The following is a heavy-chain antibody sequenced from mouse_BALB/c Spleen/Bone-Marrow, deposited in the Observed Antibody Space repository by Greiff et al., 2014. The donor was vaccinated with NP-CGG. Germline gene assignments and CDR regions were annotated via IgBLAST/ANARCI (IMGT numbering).Heavy chain of an antibody. CDR3: ARVGFSFDY. D-gene: IGHD3-1*01. Sequence: VQLQESGAELVRPGSSVKISCKASGYAFSTYWMNWVKQRPGQGLEWIGQIYPGAGYTNYNEKFKGKATLTADKSSSTASIQLSSLTSEDSAVYCWARVGFSFDYWGQGTTLTVSS. J-gene: IGHJ2*01. CDR2: IYPGAGYT. V-gene: IGHV1-80*01. CDR1: GYAFSTYW.